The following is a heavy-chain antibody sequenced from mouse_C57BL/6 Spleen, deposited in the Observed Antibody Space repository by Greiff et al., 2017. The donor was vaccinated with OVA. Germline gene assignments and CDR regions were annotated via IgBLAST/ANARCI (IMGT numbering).Heavy chain of an antibody. D-gene: IGHD4-1*01. CDR3: AKSETGTGLAY. V-gene: IGHV2-6*01. CDR2: IWGVGST. CDR1: GFSLTSYG. J-gene: IGHJ3*01. Sequence: VQGVESGPGLVAPSQSLSITCTVSGFSLTSYGVDWVRQSPGKGLEWLGVIWGVGSTNYNSALKSRLSISKDNSKSQVFLKMNSLQTDDTAMYYCAKSETGTGLAYWGQGTLVTVSA.